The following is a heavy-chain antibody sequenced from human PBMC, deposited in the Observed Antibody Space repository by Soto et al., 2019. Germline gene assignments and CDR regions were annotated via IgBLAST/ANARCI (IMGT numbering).Heavy chain of an antibody. CDR3: VRVGGGYYGAGSFGFDY. J-gene: IGHJ4*02. V-gene: IGHV3-7*01. D-gene: IGHD3-10*01. CDR1: GFTFSNYW. CDR2: IKQDASEK. Sequence: EVQLVESGGGLVQSGGSLRLSCAASGFTFSNYWMTWVRQAPGKGLEWVANIKQDASEKYYVDSVKGRFTISRDNAKNSLYLQMNRLRAEETAVYDCVRVGGGYYGAGSFGFDYWGQGTLVTVSS.